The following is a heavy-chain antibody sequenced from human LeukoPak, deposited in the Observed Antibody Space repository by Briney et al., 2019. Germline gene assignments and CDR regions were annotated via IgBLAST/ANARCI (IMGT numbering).Heavy chain of an antibody. CDR2: IYHSGST. V-gene: IGHV4-38-2*02. CDR3: AREAYCGGDCYSDSDAFDI. Sequence: SETLSLTCAVSGYSISSGYYWGWIRQPPGKGLEWIGSIYHSGSTYYNPSLKSRVTISVDTSKNQFSLKLSSVTAADTAVYYCAREAYCGGDCYSDSDAFDIWGQGTMVTVSS. D-gene: IGHD2-21*01. J-gene: IGHJ3*02. CDR1: GYSISSGYY.